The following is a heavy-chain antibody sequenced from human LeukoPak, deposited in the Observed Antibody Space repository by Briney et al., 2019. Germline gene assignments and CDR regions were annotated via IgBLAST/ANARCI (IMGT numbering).Heavy chain of an antibody. J-gene: IGHJ6*03. D-gene: IGHD3-10*01. Sequence: GGSLRLSCAASGFTVSRNYMSWVRQAPGKGLEWVSVIYSGVRTYYADSVKGRFTISRDNSKNTLYLQMNSLRAEDTAVYYCARVYYGSGSLHYYYYYMDVWGKGTTVTISS. CDR3: ARVYYGSGSLHYYYYYMDV. V-gene: IGHV3-53*01. CDR1: GFTVSRNY. CDR2: IYSGVRT.